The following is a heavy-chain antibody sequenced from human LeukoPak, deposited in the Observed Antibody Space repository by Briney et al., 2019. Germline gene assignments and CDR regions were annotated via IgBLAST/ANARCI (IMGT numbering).Heavy chain of an antibody. CDR3: AAQWLLHGAFDI. Sequence: GGSLRLSCAASGLTFSSYAMSWVRQAPGKGLEWVSAISGSGGSTYYADSVKGRFTISRDNSKNTLYLQMNSLRAEDTAVYYCAAQWLLHGAFDISGQGTMVTVSS. D-gene: IGHD6-19*01. CDR1: GLTFSSYA. J-gene: IGHJ3*02. V-gene: IGHV3-23*01. CDR2: ISGSGGST.